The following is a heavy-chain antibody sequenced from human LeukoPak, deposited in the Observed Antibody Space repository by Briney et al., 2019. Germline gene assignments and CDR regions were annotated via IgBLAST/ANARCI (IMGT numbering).Heavy chain of an antibody. Sequence: ASVKVSCKSSGYTCTVYYIHWLRQAPGQGLEWMGWIIPNSGGTNYAQKFRDRVTMTRDTAISTAYMELSSLTYDDTAVYYCARGVLLQGRGAFDIWGQGAMVTVSS. V-gene: IGHV1-2*02. CDR2: IIPNSGGT. CDR3: ARGVLLQGRGAFDI. J-gene: IGHJ3*02. CDR1: GYTCTVYY. D-gene: IGHD2-15*01.